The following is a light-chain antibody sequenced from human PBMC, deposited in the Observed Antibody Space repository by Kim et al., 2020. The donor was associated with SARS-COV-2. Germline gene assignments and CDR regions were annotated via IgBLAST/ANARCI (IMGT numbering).Light chain of an antibody. V-gene: IGKV1-39*01. CDR3: QQSYSTPLT. CDR1: QSISIY. CDR2: AAS. J-gene: IGKJ4*01. Sequence: DIQMTQSPSSLSASVGDRVTITCRASQSISIYLNWYQQKPGEPPKFLIYAASSLQSGVPSRFSGSGSGRDFTLTISNLQPEDFGTYYCQQSYSTPLTFGGRTKVDIK.